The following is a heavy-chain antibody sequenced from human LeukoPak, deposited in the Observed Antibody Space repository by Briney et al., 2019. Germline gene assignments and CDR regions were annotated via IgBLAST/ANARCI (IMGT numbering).Heavy chain of an antibody. V-gene: IGHV3-7*05. D-gene: IGHD6-25*01. CDR2: IKQDGSEK. Sequence: GGSLRLSFAVSGFTFINNWMTWMRQAPGRGLEWVANIKQDGSEKHYVDSVKGRFTISRDNAKNSVYLQMNSLRAEDAAMYYCERGRAVDYWGQGTLVIVSS. J-gene: IGHJ4*02. CDR3: ERGRAVDY. CDR1: GFTFINNW.